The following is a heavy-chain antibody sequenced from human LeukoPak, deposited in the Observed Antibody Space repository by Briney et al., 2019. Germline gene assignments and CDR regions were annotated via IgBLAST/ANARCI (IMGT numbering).Heavy chain of an antibody. CDR2: INHSGST. Sequence: SETLSLTCAVYGGSFSGYYWSWIRQPPGKGLEWIGEINHSGSTNYNPSLKSRVTISVDTSKNQFSLKLSSVTAADTAVYYCARGPRPARLDYWGQGTLVIVSS. CDR1: GGSFSGYY. J-gene: IGHJ4*02. CDR3: ARGPRPARLDY. V-gene: IGHV4-34*01.